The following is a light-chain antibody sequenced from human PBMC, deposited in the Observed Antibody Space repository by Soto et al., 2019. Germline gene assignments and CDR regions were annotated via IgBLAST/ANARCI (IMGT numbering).Light chain of an antibody. V-gene: IGLV2-14*01. CDR3: SSYTSSSTLV. CDR1: NSDVGGYNF. CDR2: DVT. Sequence: QSALTQPAFVSGAPGQSITISCTGTNSDVGGYNFVSWYQQHPGKVPKLMIYDVTSRPSGVSNRFSGSKSGNTASLTISGLQAEDEADYYCSSYTSSSTLVFGTGTKVTVL. J-gene: IGLJ1*01.